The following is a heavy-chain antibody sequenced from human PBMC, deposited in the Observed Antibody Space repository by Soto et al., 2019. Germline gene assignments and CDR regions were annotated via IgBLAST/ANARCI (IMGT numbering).Heavy chain of an antibody. D-gene: IGHD6-19*01. CDR1: GDSFSTYA. V-gene: IGHV1-69*01. J-gene: IGHJ4*02. CDR3: ARTLAFSSGWYVFGY. Sequence: QVQLVQSGAEVKKPGSPLKVSCKASGDSFSTYAINWVRQAPGQGLEWMGGIIPVFGRANYAQKFQGRVTITADESTCTAYMELNSLRSEDTALYYCARTLAFSSGWYVFGYWGQGTLVTVSS. CDR2: IIPVFGRA.